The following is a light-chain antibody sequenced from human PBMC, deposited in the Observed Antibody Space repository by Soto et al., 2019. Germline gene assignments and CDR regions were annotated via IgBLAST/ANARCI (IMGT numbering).Light chain of an antibody. CDR1: QSVSSNY. J-gene: IGKJ3*01. V-gene: IGKV3-20*01. CDR2: GAS. Sequence: EIVLTHSPGTLSLSPGERATLSCRASQSVSSNYLAWYQQRPGQAPRLLIFGASYRAAGIPDRFSGSGSGTDFILTISRLEPEDFAVYYCQHYGSSPPEFTFGPGTKVDIK. CDR3: QHYGSSPPEFT.